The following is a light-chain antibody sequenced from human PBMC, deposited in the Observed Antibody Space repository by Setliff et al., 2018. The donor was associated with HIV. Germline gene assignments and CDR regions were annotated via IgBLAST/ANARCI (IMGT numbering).Light chain of an antibody. J-gene: IGLJ3*02. CDR2: DVS. V-gene: IGLV2-14*03. Sequence: QSALTQPASVSGSPGQSITISCTGTSSDVGGYNYVSWYQQHPGKPPKLMISDVSNRPSGVSNRFSGSKSGNTASLTISGLQPEDEADYYCCSYAGSISWVFGGGTK. CDR1: SSDVGGYNY. CDR3: CSYAGSISWV.